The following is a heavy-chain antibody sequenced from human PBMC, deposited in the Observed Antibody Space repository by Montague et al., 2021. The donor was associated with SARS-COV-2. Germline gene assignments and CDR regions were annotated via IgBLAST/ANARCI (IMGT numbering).Heavy chain of an antibody. V-gene: IGHV4-38-2*02. CDR3: ARSQDCSTTSCPFDY. J-gene: IGHJ4*02. CDR2: IYHSGST. CDR1: GYSISSGYY. Sequence: SETLSLTCTVSGYSISSGYYWGWIRQPPGKGLEWIGSIYHSGSTYYNPSLKSRVTISVDTSKNQFSLKLSSVTAADTAVYYCARSQDCSTTSCPFDYWGQGTLVTVSS. D-gene: IGHD2-2*01.